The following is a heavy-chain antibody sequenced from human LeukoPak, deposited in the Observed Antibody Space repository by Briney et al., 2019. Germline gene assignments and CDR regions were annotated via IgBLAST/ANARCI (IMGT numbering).Heavy chain of an antibody. V-gene: IGHV3-48*03. Sequence: GSLRLSCAASGFTFSTSEMNWVRQAPGKGLEWVSYISRSGSAIYYADSVKGRFTISRDNAKNTLYLQMNSLRAEDTAVYYCAVGVVNFDYWGQGTLVTVSS. CDR3: AVGVVNFDY. CDR2: ISRSGSAI. CDR1: GFTFSTSE. D-gene: IGHD3-3*01. J-gene: IGHJ4*02.